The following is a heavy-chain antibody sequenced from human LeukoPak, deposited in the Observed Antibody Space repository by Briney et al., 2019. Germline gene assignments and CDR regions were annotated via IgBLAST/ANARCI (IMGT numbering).Heavy chain of an antibody. Sequence: GESLKILCQGSESISTRYWSSGVRQMPGKGLEWMGRIDPGDSYTNYSPSFQGHVTISADKSISTAYLQWSRLKASDTAMYYCARHYSSGSVFDHWGQGTLVTVSS. J-gene: IGHJ4*02. D-gene: IGHD6-19*01. V-gene: IGHV5-10-1*01. CDR3: ARHYSSGSVFDH. CDR2: IDPGDSYT. CDR1: ESISTRYW.